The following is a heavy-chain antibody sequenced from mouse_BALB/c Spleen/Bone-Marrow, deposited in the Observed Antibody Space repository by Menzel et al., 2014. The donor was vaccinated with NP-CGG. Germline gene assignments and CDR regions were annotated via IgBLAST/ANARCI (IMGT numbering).Heavy chain of an antibody. CDR2: ILPGSGST. J-gene: IGHJ1*01. CDR1: GYTFRSYW. V-gene: IGHV1-9*01. CDR3: AFNSYWFFDV. Sequence: QVQLQQSGAELMKPGASVKISCKATGYTFRSYWMEWVRQRPGHGLEWIGEILPGSGSTNHNEKFKGKATFTADTSSNTAYLQLSSLTSEDSAVYYCAFNSYWFFDVWGAGTTVTVSS.